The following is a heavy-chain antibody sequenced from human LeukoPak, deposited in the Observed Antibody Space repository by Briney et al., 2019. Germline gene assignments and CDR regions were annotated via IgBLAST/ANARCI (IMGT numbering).Heavy chain of an antibody. J-gene: IGHJ4*02. CDR2: IWYYGSNK. D-gene: IGHD5-18*01. CDR3: ARDGDSAVATRVFDY. V-gene: IGHV3-33*01. Sequence: PGRSLTLSCAASGFTVSSYGIHWVWQDPGKGQEWEAVIWYYGSNKYYADSVKGRFTISREKSKNTMYLQMNSLSVEDTAVYYCARDGDSAVATRVFDYWGQGTLVTVSS. CDR1: GFTVSSYG.